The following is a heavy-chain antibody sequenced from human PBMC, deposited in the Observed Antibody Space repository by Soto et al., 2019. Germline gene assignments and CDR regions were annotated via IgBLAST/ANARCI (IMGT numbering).Heavy chain of an antibody. CDR3: ARGPTVRVLKFSYYYYMDV. Sequence: ASVKVSCKASGYTFTSYAMHWVRQAPGQRLEWMGWINAGNGNTKYPQKFQGRVTITRDTSASTAYMELSSLRSEDTAVFYCARGPTVRVLKFSYYYYMDVWGKGTTVTVSS. V-gene: IGHV1-3*01. D-gene: IGHD2-8*01. CDR1: GYTFTSYA. J-gene: IGHJ6*03. CDR2: INAGNGNT.